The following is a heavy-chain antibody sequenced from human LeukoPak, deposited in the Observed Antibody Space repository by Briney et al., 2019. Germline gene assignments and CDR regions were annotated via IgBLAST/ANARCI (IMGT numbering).Heavy chain of an antibody. CDR2: IYHSGST. J-gene: IGHJ6*02. Sequence: PSETLSLTCAVSGASIRSTSYSWSWIRQPPGKGLEWIGYIYHSGSTYYNPSLKSRVTISVDRSKNQFSLKLSSVTAADTAVYYCARGRNWNHLVEASGMDVWGQGTTVTVSS. V-gene: IGHV4-30-2*01. CDR3: ARGRNWNHLVEASGMDV. CDR1: GASIRSTSYS. D-gene: IGHD1-1*01.